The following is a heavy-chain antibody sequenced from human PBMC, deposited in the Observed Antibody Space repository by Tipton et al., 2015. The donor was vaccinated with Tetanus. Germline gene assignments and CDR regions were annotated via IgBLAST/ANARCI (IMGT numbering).Heavy chain of an antibody. D-gene: IGHD6-13*01. J-gene: IGHJ5*02. CDR3: ARGTWLYTSTYHRHWLDP. V-gene: IGHV4-31*03. Sequence: TLSLTCSVSGVSIKGGGFYWTWIRQPPGKGLEWIGYIYSPGTTSYAPSLRGRATISFDSDKNHFSLSLSSVTAADTAMYYCARGTWLYTSTYHRHWLDPWGQGTLVTVSS. CDR1: GVSIKGGGFY. CDR2: IYSPGTT.